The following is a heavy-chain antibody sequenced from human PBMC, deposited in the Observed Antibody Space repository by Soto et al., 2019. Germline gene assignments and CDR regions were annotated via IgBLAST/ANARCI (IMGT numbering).Heavy chain of an antibody. J-gene: IGHJ6*02. Sequence: GEALKISCKGSGYSFTSYLISWVRQMPGKGLEWMGRIDPSDSYTNYSPSFQGHVTISADKSTSTAYLQWSGLMASDTAMYYCASSRDGYKVSSYYYYGMDVWGQGTTVTGSS. V-gene: IGHV5-10-1*01. CDR1: GYSFTSYL. CDR2: IDPSDSYT. CDR3: ASSRDGYKVSSYYYYGMDV. D-gene: IGHD5-12*01.